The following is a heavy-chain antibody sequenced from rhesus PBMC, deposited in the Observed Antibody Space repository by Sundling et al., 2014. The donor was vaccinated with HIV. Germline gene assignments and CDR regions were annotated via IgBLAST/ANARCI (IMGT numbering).Heavy chain of an antibody. V-gene: IGHV3-136*01. CDR1: GFTFSSYG. CDR3: TGIFSGYFDY. CDR2: ISSASTYI. D-gene: IGHD3-28*01. Sequence: EVQLVESGGGLVQPGGSLRLSCAASGFTFSSYGMSWVRQAPGKGLEWVSSISSASTYISYADSVKGRFTISRDNAKNSLSLQMNSLRAEDTAVYYCTGIFSGYFDYWGQGVLVTVSS. J-gene: IGHJ4*01.